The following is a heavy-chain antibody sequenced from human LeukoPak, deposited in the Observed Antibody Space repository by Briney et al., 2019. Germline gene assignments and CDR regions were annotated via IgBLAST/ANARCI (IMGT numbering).Heavy chain of an antibody. V-gene: IGHV3-21*04. D-gene: IGHD3-3*01. CDR2: ISSSSSYI. J-gene: IGHJ4*02. CDR1: GFTFSSYT. Sequence: GGSLRLSCAASGFTFSSYTMNWVRQAPGKGLEWVSSISSSSSYIYYADSVKGRFTISRDNAKNSLYLQMNSLRAEDTAVYYCARHVRIFGMVSYFDYWGQGTLVTVSP. CDR3: ARHVRIFGMVSYFDY.